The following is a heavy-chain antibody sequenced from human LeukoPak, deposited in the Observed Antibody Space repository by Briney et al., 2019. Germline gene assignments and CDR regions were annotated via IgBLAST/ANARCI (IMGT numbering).Heavy chain of an antibody. V-gene: IGHV4-34*01. CDR2: INHSGST. D-gene: IGHD6-13*01. Sequence: SETLSLTCAVYGGSFSGYYWSWIRQPPGKGLEWIGEINHSGSTNYNPSLKSRVTISVDTSKNQFSLKLSSVTAADTAVYYCARISGYSSSWYVDDPWGQGTLVTVSS. CDR3: ARISGYSSSWYVDDP. CDR1: GGSFSGYY. J-gene: IGHJ5*02.